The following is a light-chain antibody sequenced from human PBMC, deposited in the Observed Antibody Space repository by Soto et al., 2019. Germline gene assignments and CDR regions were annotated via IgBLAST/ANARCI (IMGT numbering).Light chain of an antibody. CDR2: DAS. CDR1: QDISNY. J-gene: IGKJ1*01. Sequence: PCSLTAYVGDRVTITCQASQDISNYLNWYQQKPGKAPKLLIYDASNLETGVPSRFSGSGSGTEFTLTISSLQPEDFAPYYCQQYSSLPRTFGQRSKADI. V-gene: IGKV1-33*01. CDR3: QQYSSLPRT.